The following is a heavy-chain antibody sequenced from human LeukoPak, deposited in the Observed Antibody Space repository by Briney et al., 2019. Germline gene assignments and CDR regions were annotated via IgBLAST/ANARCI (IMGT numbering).Heavy chain of an antibody. CDR1: GGSISSSSYY. D-gene: IGHD2-15*01. V-gene: IGHV3-21*01. J-gene: IGHJ6*04. CDR3: ARGSVVAATRHEMDV. CDR2: ISSSSSYI. Sequence: ETLSLTCTVSGGSISSSSYYWGWVRQAPGKGLEWVSSISSSSSYIYYADSVKGRFTISRDNAKNSLYLQMNSLRAEDTAVYYCARGSVVAATRHEMDVWGKGTTVTVSS.